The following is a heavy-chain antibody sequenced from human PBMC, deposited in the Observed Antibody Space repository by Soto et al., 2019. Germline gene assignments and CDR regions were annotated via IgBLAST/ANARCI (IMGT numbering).Heavy chain of an antibody. CDR2: IYYSGST. CDR1: GGSISSSSYY. CDR3: SICFGELLLPSSPFCMDV. V-gene: IGHV4-39*01. D-gene: IGHD3-10*01. Sequence: SETLSLTCTVSGGSISSSSYYWGWIRQPPGKGLEWIGSIYYSGSTYYNPSLKSRVTISVDTSKNQFSLKLSSVTAADTAVYYCSICFGELLLPSSPFCMDVWGQGTTVT. J-gene: IGHJ6*02.